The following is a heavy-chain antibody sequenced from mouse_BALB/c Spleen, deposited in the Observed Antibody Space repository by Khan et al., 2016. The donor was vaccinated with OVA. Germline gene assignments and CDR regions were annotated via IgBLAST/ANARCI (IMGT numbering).Heavy chain of an antibody. V-gene: IGHV1S135*01. CDR3: TRHGDVAWFAY. CDR1: GYSFTTYY. CDR2: VDPFNGAT. Sequence: EVQLQESGPEVMKPGASVKISCKASGYSFTTYYIHWVKQSHGKSLEWIGYVDPFNGATTYNQKFKGKATLTVDRSSSTGYMHLSSLTSEDSAVYYCTRHGDVAWFAYWGQGTLVTVSA. D-gene: IGHD2-13*01. J-gene: IGHJ3*01.